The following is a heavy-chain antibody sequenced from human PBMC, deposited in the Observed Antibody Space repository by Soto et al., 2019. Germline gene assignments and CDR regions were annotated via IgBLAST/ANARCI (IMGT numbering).Heavy chain of an antibody. CDR1: GFTFSSFA. D-gene: IGHD6-13*01. J-gene: IGHJ6*02. V-gene: IGHV3-23*01. CDR2: ISSSGETT. CDR3: VQDWTGNSCPCMVV. Sequence: EVQLLESGGGLVQPGGSLRLSCAASGFTFSSFAMTWVRQAPGEGLEWVSSISSSGETTYYSDSVKGRFTISRDISKNMVYMQMTSLRAEDSAVYFCVQDWTGNSCPCMVVWGQGTTVTVSS.